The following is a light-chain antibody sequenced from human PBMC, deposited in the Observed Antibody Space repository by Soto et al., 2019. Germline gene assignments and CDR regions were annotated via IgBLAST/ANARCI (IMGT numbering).Light chain of an antibody. V-gene: IGKV1-5*01. CDR2: AAS. CDR1: QSISSW. J-gene: IGKJ5*01. CDR3: HSRA. Sequence: DIQMTQSPSTLSASVGDRVTITCRASQSISSWLAWYQQKPGKAPKLLIYAASILHSGVPPRFSGSGSETEFTLTISRLQPDDFATYFCHSRAFGQGTRLEIK.